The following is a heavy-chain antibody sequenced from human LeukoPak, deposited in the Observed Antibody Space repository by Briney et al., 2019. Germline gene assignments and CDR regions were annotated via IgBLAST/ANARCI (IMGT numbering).Heavy chain of an antibody. CDR2: INGRGGST. Sequence: PGGSLRLSCAASGFTISNYAMSWVRQAPGKGLEWVSSINGRGGSTYYADSVKGRSTISRDNSKNTLYLQMNSLRAEDTAVYYCAKEEVIVVVVAATREYYYYYMDVWGKGTTVTISS. CDR1: GFTISNYA. V-gene: IGHV3-23*01. D-gene: IGHD2-15*01. J-gene: IGHJ6*03. CDR3: AKEEVIVVVVAATREYYYYYMDV.